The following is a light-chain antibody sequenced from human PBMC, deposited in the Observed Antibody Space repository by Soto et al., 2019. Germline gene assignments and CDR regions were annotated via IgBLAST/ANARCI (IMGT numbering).Light chain of an antibody. CDR3: QQYGYLPLS. CDR1: QRLSNSF. Sequence: EILLTQSPGTLSLSPGDRATLSCRASQRLSNSFLAWYQQRPGQTPRLPISGASIRATDIPDRFSGSGSGTDFTLTISRLEPEDCAVYFCQQYGYLPLSFGGGTRVEIK. V-gene: IGKV3-20*01. J-gene: IGKJ4*01. CDR2: GAS.